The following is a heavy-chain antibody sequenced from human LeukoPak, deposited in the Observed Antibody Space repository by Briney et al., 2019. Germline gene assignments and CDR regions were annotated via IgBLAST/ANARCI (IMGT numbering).Heavy chain of an antibody. J-gene: IGHJ1*01. CDR3: AKPVFPHIFQD. CDR1: GFTFSTYW. V-gene: IGHV3-7*02. D-gene: IGHD2-21*01. Sequence: GGSLRLSCAASGFTFSTYWMSWVRQAPGKGLEWVANIRQDGSEKYYVDSVKGRFTISRDNDKNALYLQKNSLRAEDTAVYYCAKPVFPHIFQDWGQGTLVTVPS. CDR2: IRQDGSEK.